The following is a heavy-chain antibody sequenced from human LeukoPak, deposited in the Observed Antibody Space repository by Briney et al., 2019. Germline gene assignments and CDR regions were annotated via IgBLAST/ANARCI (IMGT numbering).Heavy chain of an antibody. J-gene: IGHJ3*02. CDR1: GYTFTSYY. CDR2: INPSGGST. D-gene: IGHD6-13*01. Sequence: ASVKVSCKASGYTFTSYYMHWVRQAPGQGLEWMGIINPSGGSTSYAQKFQGRVTMTRDTSTSTVYMELSSLRSEDTAVYYCARDHMEALGYSSSWFGAFDIWGQGTMVTVSS. V-gene: IGHV1-46*01. CDR3: ARDHMEALGYSSSWFGAFDI.